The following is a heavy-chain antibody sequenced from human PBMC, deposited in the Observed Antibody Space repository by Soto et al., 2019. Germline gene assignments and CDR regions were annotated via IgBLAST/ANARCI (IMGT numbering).Heavy chain of an antibody. Sequence: GESLKISCKGSGYSFTSYWIGWVRQMPGKGLEWMGVIYPGDSDTRYSPSFQGQVTISADKSISTAYLQWSSLKASDTAMYYCARRGSPPGYGMDVWGQGTTVTVSS. D-gene: IGHD6-13*01. CDR3: ARRGSPPGYGMDV. CDR1: GYSFTSYW. V-gene: IGHV5-51*01. CDR2: IYPGDSDT. J-gene: IGHJ6*02.